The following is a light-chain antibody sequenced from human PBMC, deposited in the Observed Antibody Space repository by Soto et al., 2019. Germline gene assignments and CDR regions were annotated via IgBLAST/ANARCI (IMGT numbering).Light chain of an antibody. CDR3: TSYTRSSTDV. V-gene: IGLV2-14*01. J-gene: IGLJ1*01. CDR2: EVS. Sequence: QSVLTQPASVSGSPGQSITISCTGTSGDVGAYNYVSWYQQHPGKAPKLMIYEVSNRPSGVSNRFSGSKSVNTASLTISGLQAEDEADYYCTSYTRSSTDVFGTGTKLTVL. CDR1: SGDVGAYNY.